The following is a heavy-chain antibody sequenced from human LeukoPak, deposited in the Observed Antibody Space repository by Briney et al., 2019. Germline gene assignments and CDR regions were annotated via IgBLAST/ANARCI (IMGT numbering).Heavy chain of an antibody. CDR3: AKELSQQLVYYYYYGMDV. D-gene: IGHD6-13*01. CDR2: ISGSGGST. Sequence: RGSLRLSCAASGFTFSSYAMSWVRQAPGKGLEWVSSISGSGGSTYYADSVKGRFTISRDNSKNTLYLQMNSLRAEDTAVYYCAKELSQQLVYYYYYGMDVWGQGTTVTVSS. V-gene: IGHV3-23*01. J-gene: IGHJ6*02. CDR1: GFTFSSYA.